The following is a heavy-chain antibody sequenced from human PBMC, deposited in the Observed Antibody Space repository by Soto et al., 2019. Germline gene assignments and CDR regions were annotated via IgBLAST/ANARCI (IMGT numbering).Heavy chain of an antibody. CDR2: IVVGTANT. J-gene: IGHJ6*02. V-gene: IGHV1-58*02. Sequence: QMQLVQSGPEVKKPGTSVKVSCKASGFTFTSSAMQWVRQTRGQRLEWIGWIVVGTANTNYAQKFQERVTLTRDMSTSTVYMELSSLRTEDTAVYYCAAAPYYYYCFGMDVWGQGTTVTVSS. CDR3: AAAPYYYYCFGMDV. CDR1: GFTFTSSA.